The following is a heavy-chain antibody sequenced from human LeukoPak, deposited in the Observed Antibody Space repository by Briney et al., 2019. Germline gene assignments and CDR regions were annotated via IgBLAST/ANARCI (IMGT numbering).Heavy chain of an antibody. Sequence: PSETLSLTCAVSGGSISSSNWWSWVRQPPGKGLEWIGEIYHSGSTNYNPSLKSRVTISVDKSKNQFSLKLSSVTAADTAVYYCARDRRVGATTFDYWGQGTLVTVSS. J-gene: IGHJ4*02. CDR1: GGSISSSNW. D-gene: IGHD1-26*01. CDR3: ARDRRVGATTFDY. CDR2: IYHSGST. V-gene: IGHV4-4*02.